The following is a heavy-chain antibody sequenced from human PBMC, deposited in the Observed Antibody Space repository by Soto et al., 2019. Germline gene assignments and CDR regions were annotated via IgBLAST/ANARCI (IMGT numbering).Heavy chain of an antibody. Sequence: QVHLVQSGAEVKKPGSSVRVSCKTSGGTFSSYSFTWVRQAPGQGLEWMGEIIPILNTANFAQKFQSRVPMTANEPTSTVYMDLSSLSPDDTAVYYCARVDYDSTYGFYSYGWDVWGQGTTVTVSS. D-gene: IGHD3-10*01. V-gene: IGHV1-69*01. CDR3: ARVDYDSTYGFYSYGWDV. CDR1: GGTFSSYS. CDR2: IIPILNTA. J-gene: IGHJ6*02.